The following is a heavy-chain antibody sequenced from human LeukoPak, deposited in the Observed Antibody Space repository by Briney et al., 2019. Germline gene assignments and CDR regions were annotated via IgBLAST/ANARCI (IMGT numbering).Heavy chain of an antibody. J-gene: IGHJ4*02. CDR1: GFTVSSNY. D-gene: IGHD5-18*01. V-gene: IGHV3-66*01. CDR3: ARYVDTEKSFDY. Sequence: RPGGSLRLSCAASGFTVSSNYMSWVRQAPGKGLEWVSVIYSGGSTYYADSVKGRFTISRDNSKNTLYLQMNSLRAEDTAVYYCARYVDTEKSFDYWGQGTLVTVSS. CDR2: IYSGGST.